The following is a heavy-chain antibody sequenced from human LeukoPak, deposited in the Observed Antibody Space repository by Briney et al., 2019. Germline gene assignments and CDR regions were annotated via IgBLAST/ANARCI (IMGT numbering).Heavy chain of an antibody. D-gene: IGHD1-26*01. CDR2: TYFRAKCYY. V-gene: IGHV6-1*01. Sequence: SQTLSLTCAISGDSVSSDSAAWNWIRQSPSRGLEWLARTYFRAKCYYDYASAVKGRITINPDTSKNQLSLQLNSVTPEDTAVYFCARDPVGGSTIFDSWGQGTLVTVSS. CDR1: GDSVSSDSAA. CDR3: ARDPVGGSTIFDS. J-gene: IGHJ4*02.